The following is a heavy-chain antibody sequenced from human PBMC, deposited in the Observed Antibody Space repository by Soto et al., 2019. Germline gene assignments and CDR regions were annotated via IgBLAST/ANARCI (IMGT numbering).Heavy chain of an antibody. D-gene: IGHD3-16*02. V-gene: IGHV1-69*06. CDR2: IIPIFGTA. CDR3: ARGVSRYDYVWGSYRYYFDY. CDR1: GGTFSSYA. J-gene: IGHJ4*02. Sequence: QVQLVQSGAEVKKPGSSVKVSCKASGGTFSSYAISWVRQAPGQGLEWMGGIIPIFGTANYAQKFQGRVTITADKSTSTAYMELSSLRSEDTAVYYCARGVSRYDYVWGSYRYYFDYWGQETLVTVSS.